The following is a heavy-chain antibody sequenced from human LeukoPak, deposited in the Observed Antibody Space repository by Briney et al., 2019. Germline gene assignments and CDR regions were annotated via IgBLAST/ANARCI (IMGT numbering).Heavy chain of an antibody. D-gene: IGHD4-17*01. V-gene: IGHV3-21*01. Sequence: PGGSLRLSCAASGFTFSSYSMNWVRQAPGKGLEWVSSISSSSSYIYYADSVKGRFTISRDNAKNTLYLQMESLKAEDTALYYCARPHRDYATGCFDPWGQGTLVTVSS. CDR1: GFTFSSYS. J-gene: IGHJ5*02. CDR2: ISSSSSYI. CDR3: ARPHRDYATGCFDP.